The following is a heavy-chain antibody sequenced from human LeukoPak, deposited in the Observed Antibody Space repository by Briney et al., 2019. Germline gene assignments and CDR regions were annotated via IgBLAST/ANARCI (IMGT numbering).Heavy chain of an antibody. CDR3: AIVSCSSTGCFHWFDP. V-gene: IGHV1-18*01. CDR2: IYAYNGNT. J-gene: IGHJ5*02. Sequence: ASVKVSRKASVYTFTSYGISSVRPAPGKRLAWMGWIYAYNGNTNYPQKLQGRVTLNPDTSTSTAYMAPRSLRSDDTAVYSCAIVSCSSTGCFHWFDPWGQGTLVTVSS. CDR1: VYTFTSYG. D-gene: IGHD2-2*01.